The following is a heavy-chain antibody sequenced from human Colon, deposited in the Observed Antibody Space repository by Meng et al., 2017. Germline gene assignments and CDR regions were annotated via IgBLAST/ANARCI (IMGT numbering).Heavy chain of an antibody. Sequence: SETLSLTCAISGDSVSTNSAAWNWLRQSPSRGLEWLGRTYYTSKCSSDYAVSVKSRMAIHPDTSKNQFSLTVDSVTPEDTSVYYCARGFFFRGFDSWGQGAMVTVSS. J-gene: IGHJ4*02. D-gene: IGHD2/OR15-2a*01. CDR1: GDSVSTNSAA. CDR2: TYYTSKCSS. V-gene: IGHV6-1*01. CDR3: ARGFFFRGFDS.